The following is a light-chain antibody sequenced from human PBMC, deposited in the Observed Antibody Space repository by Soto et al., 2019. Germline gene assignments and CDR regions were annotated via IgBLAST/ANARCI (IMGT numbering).Light chain of an antibody. V-gene: IGKV3-20*01. J-gene: IGKJ1*01. Sequence: EFVLTQSPGTLSLSPGERATLSCRASQSVTNSFLAWYQQKPGQAPRLLIYGASRRATGIPDRFTGSGSGTDFTLTISRLEPEDFAVYYCQQYVSSPWACGQGTKVDIK. CDR3: QQYVSSPWA. CDR2: GAS. CDR1: QSVTNSF.